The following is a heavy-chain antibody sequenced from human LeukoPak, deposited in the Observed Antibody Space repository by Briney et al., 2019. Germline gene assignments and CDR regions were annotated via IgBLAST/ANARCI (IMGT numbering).Heavy chain of an antibody. CDR2: IFYNEGT. J-gene: IGHJ6*03. CDR3: ARTRRDSSGYYYYYMDV. V-gene: IGHV4-59*12. CDR1: SGSFRTYY. D-gene: IGHD3-22*01. Sequence: KASETLSLTCTVSSGSFRTYYWSWIRQPPGKGLEWIGYIFYNEGTSYNPSLKSRVTISVDTSKNQFSLKLSSVTAADTAVYYCARTRRDSSGYYYYYMDVWGKGTTVTISS.